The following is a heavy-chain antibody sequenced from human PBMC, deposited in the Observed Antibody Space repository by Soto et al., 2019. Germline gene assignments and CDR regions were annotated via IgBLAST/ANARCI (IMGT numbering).Heavy chain of an antibody. CDR3: AVVDSTGNWFDP. D-gene: IGHD6-25*01. V-gene: IGHV4-39*01. J-gene: IGHJ5*02. CDR1: GGSISSSSYY. Sequence: SETLSLTCTVSGGSISSSSYYWGWIRQPPGKGLEWIGSIYYSGSTYYNPSLKSRVTISVDTSKNQFSLKLISVTAADTAVYYCAVVDSTGNWFDPWGEGALVTVSS. CDR2: IYYSGST.